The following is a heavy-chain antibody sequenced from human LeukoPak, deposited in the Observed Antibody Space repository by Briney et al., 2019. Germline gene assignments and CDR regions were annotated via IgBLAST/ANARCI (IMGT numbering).Heavy chain of an antibody. CDR1: GFTFSSYA. Sequence: GGSLRLSCAASGFTFSSYAMNWVRQAPGKGLEWVSGISGNTENTYYADSVKGRFTISRDNPKNTVYLQMNSLRAEDTAVYYCARRYFDYWGQGTLVTVSS. V-gene: IGHV3-23*01. CDR2: ISGNTENT. J-gene: IGHJ4*02. CDR3: ARRYFDY.